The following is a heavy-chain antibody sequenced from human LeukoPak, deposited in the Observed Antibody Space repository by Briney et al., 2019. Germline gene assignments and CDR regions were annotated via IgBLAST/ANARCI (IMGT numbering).Heavy chain of an antibody. J-gene: IGHJ4*02. Sequence: GGSLRLSCAASGFTFSSYWMHWVRQAPGKGLVWVSRINSDGSSTSYADSVKGRFTISRDNAKNTLYLQMNSLRAEDTAVYYCASGTTGTSFDYWGQGTLVTVSS. D-gene: IGHD1-1*01. CDR1: GFTFSSYW. CDR3: ASGTTGTSFDY. V-gene: IGHV3-74*01. CDR2: INSDGSST.